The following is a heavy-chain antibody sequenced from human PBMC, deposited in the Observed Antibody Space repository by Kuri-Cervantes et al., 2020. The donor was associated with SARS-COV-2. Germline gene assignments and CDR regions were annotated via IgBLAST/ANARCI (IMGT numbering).Heavy chain of an antibody. D-gene: IGHD1-14*01. Sequence: SVKVSCKVSGYTLTELSMHWVRQAPGQGLEWMGGIIPIFGTANYAQKFQRRVTITTDESTSTAYMELSSLRSEDTAVYYCAREERTGTMGGYWGQGTLVTVSS. J-gene: IGHJ4*02. CDR1: GYTLTELS. CDR3: AREERTGTMGGY. CDR2: IIPIFGTA. V-gene: IGHV1-69*05.